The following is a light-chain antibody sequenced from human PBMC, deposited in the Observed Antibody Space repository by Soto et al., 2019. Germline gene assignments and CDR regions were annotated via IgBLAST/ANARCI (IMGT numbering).Light chain of an antibody. CDR3: QQLNSYPLT. CDR2: AAS. Sequence: EIPMTQSPSALSSSIGDTVTITCLASQGISSWLAWYQQKPGKAPKLLIYAASTLESGVPSRFSGSGSGTEFTLTISSLQPEDFATYYCQQLNSYPLTFGPGTKVDI. V-gene: IGKV1-9*01. CDR1: QGISSW. J-gene: IGKJ3*01.